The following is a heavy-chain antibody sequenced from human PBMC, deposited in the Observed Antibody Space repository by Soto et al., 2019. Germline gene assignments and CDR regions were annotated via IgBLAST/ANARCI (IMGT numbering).Heavy chain of an antibody. CDR1: GYTFTSYG. J-gene: IGHJ3*02. CDR2: ISAYNGNT. Sequence: QVQLVQSGAEVKKPGASVKVSCTASGYTFTSYGISWVRQAPGQGLEWMGWISAYNGNTNYAQKLQGRVTMTTDTSTSTAYMELRSLRSDDAAVYYCATSNWNDFGGEAFDIWGRGTMVTVSS. D-gene: IGHD1-1*01. CDR3: ATSNWNDFGGEAFDI. V-gene: IGHV1-18*01.